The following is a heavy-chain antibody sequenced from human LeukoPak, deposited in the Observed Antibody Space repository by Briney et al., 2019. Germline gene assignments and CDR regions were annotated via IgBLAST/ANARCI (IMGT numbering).Heavy chain of an antibody. D-gene: IGHD1-20*01. Sequence: ASVKVSCKTSGYTFTNHNIHWVRQAPGQGLEWMGVINPSGGSTSYPQKFQGRVTMTRDTSTSTVYVELSSLRSEDTAVYYCARFMTTITAFDYWGQGTLVTVSS. CDR2: INPSGGST. J-gene: IGHJ4*02. CDR3: ARFMTTITAFDY. V-gene: IGHV1-46*01. CDR1: GYTFTNHN.